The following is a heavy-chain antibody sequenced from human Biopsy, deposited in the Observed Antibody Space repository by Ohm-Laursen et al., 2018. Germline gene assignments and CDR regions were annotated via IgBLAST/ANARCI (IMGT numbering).Heavy chain of an antibody. Sequence: SVKVSCKASGYNFNSYGISWVRQAPGQRPEWMGDVMPFFGTAQYAPKLQGRVSMTADKTTYTAYMELTSLTSEDTAVYFCARHYYDTSGYNWFDPWGQGTLVTVSS. CDR1: GYNFNSYG. CDR2: VMPFFGTA. CDR3: ARHYYDTSGYNWFDP. D-gene: IGHD3-22*01. J-gene: IGHJ5*02. V-gene: IGHV1-69*06.